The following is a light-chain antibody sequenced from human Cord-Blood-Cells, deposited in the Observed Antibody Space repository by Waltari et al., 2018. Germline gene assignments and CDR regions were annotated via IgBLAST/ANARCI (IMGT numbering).Light chain of an antibody. CDR1: QSVLYSSNNKNY. Sequence: DIVMPQTPDSLAVSLGERATINCKSSQSVLYSSNNKNYLAWYQQKPGQSPKLLIYGASTRESGVPDRFSGSGSGTDFTLTISSLQAEDGAVYYCQQYYSTPWTFGQGTKVEIK. V-gene: IGKV4-1*01. CDR3: QQYYSTPWT. J-gene: IGKJ1*01. CDR2: GAS.